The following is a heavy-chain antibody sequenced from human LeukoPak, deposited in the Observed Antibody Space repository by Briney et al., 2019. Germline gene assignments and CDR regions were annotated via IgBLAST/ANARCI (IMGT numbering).Heavy chain of an antibody. J-gene: IGHJ4*02. D-gene: IGHD5-18*01. V-gene: IGHV4-4*07. CDR2: IYTSGST. Sequence: SETLSLTCTVSGGSISGYYWSWIRQPASKRLEYIGRIYTSGSTIYNPSLKSRVAMSVDTSKNQFSLKLSSVTTADTAVYYCARDDTAMVDYWGQGTLVTVSS. CDR1: GGSISGYY. CDR3: ARDDTAMVDY.